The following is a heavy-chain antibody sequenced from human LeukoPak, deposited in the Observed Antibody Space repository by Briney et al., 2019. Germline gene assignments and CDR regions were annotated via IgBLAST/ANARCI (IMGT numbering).Heavy chain of an antibody. CDR2: IYYSGST. CDR1: GGSISSSSYY. Sequence: SETLSLTCTVSGGSISSSSYYWGWIRQPPGKGLEWIGSIYYSGSTYYNPSLKSRVTISVDTSKNQFSLKLSSVTAADTAEYYCARDDLSQNQYYYYMDVWGKGTTVTVSS. D-gene: IGHD1-14*01. CDR3: ARDDLSQNQYYYYMDV. V-gene: IGHV4-39*07. J-gene: IGHJ6*03.